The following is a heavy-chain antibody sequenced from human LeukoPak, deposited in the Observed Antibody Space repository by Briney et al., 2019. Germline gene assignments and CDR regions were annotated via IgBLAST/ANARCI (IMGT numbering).Heavy chain of an antibody. CDR1: GYTFTNNY. V-gene: IGHV1-2*04. CDR3: ARDSGSYHDFDY. CDR2: INPNSGGT. Sequence: ASVKVSCKASGYTFTNNYLHWVRQAPGQGLEWMGWINPNSGGTNYAQKFQGWVTMTRDTSISTAYMELSRLRSNDTAVYYCARDSGSYHDFDYWGQGTLVTVSS. J-gene: IGHJ4*02. D-gene: IGHD1-26*01.